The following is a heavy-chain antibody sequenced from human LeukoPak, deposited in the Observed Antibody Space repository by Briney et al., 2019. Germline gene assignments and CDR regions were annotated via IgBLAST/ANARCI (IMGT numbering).Heavy chain of an antibody. CDR2: INHSGST. CDR3: ARAGPVRGAYYMDV. J-gene: IGHJ6*03. V-gene: IGHV4-34*01. D-gene: IGHD3-10*01. Sequence: PSENLSLTCAVYGGSFSGYYWSWIRQPPGKGLEWIGEINHSGSTNYNPSLKSRVTISVDTSKNQFSLKLSSVTAADTAVYYCARAGPVRGAYYMDVWGKGTTVTVSS. CDR1: GGSFSGYY.